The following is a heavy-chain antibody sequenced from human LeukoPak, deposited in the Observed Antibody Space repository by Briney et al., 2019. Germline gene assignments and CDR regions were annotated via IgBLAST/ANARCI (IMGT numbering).Heavy chain of an antibody. CDR3: ARQLTADIVLMVYPLWSAFDI. V-gene: IGHV5-51*01. Sequence: GESLKISCKGSGYSFTSYWIGWVRQMPGKGLEWMGIIYPGDSDTRYSPSFQGQVTISADKSISTAYLQWSSLKASDTAMYYCARQLTADIVLMVYPLWSAFDIWGQGTMVTVSS. CDR2: IYPGDSDT. CDR1: GYSFTSYW. J-gene: IGHJ3*02. D-gene: IGHD2-8*01.